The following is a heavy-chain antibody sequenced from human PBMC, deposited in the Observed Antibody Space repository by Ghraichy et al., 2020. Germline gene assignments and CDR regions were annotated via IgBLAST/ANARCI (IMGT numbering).Heavy chain of an antibody. CDR2: ISYDGSNK. Sequence: GESLNISCAASGFTFSSYAMHWVRQAPGKGLEWVAVISYDGSNKYYADSVKGRFTISRDNSKNTLYLQMNSLRAEDTAVYYCARALVLAIYYMDVWGKGTTVTVSS. J-gene: IGHJ6*03. D-gene: IGHD3-3*02. CDR3: ARALVLAIYYMDV. V-gene: IGHV3-30-3*01. CDR1: GFTFSSYA.